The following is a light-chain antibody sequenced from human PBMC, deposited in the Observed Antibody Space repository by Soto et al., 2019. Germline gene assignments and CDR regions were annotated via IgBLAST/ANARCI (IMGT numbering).Light chain of an antibody. CDR1: QSISSS. CDR2: AAS. CDR3: QQSYSTPPS. Sequence: DIQITQSPSSLSASVGDRVTITCRASQSISSSLNWYQQKPGKAPKLLIYAASSLQSGVPSRFSGSGSGTDFTLTISSLQPEDFATYYCQQSYSTPPSFGGGTKVDIK. J-gene: IGKJ4*01. V-gene: IGKV1-39*01.